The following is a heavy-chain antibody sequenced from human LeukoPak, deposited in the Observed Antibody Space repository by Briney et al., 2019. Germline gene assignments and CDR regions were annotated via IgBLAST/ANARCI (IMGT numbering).Heavy chain of an antibody. D-gene: IGHD2-2*01. Sequence: GGSLRLSCAASGFTFSSYAMNWVRQAPGKGLEWVSGTGSTGVSTFYADSVKGRFTVSRDNSKNTLSLQMSSLRAEDTAVYYCAKDPGVVPAHYFDYWGQGTLATVSS. CDR1: GFTFSSYA. V-gene: IGHV3-23*01. CDR2: TGSTGVST. J-gene: IGHJ4*02. CDR3: AKDPGVVPAHYFDY.